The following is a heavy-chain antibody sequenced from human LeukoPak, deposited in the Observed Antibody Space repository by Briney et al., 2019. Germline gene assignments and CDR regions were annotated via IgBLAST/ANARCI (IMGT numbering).Heavy chain of an antibody. CDR2: VTGSGSST. J-gene: IGHJ4*02. CDR3: AKAASGNWNDVSDY. V-gene: IGHV3-23*01. D-gene: IGHD1-20*01. CDR1: GFTFSSYA. Sequence: PGGSLRLSCTASGFTFSSYAMGWVRQAPGKGLEWVSAVTGSGSSTYYADSVKGRFTISRDNSKNTLYLQMNSLRAEVTAVYYCAKAASGNWNDVSDYWGQGTLVTVPS.